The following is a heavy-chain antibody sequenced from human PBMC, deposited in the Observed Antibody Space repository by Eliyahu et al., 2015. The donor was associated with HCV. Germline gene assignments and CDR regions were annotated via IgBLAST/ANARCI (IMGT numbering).Heavy chain of an antibody. CDR1: GFTFSYYG. V-gene: IGHV3-30*18. J-gene: IGHJ4*02. CDR2: ISYDGSNK. D-gene: IGHD7-27*01. Sequence: QVQLVESGGGVVQPGRSLRLSXXASGFTFSYYGMHWVRQAPGKGLEWVAVISYDGSNKYYADSVKGQFTISRDNSKNTLYLQMNSLRAEDTAVYYCAKDSDNWGTYFDYWGQGTLVTVSS. CDR3: AKDSDNWGTYFDY.